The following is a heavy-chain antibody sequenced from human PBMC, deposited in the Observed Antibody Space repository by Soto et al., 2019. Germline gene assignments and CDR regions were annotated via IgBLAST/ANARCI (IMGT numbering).Heavy chain of an antibody. V-gene: IGHV3-23*01. J-gene: IGHJ3*02. D-gene: IGHD6-19*01. Sequence: GSLRLSCAASGFTFSSYAMSWVRQAPGKGLEWVSAISGSGGSTYYADSVKGRFTISRDNSKNTLYLQMNSLRAEDTAVYYCAKDRRYSSGLIPDAFDIWAKGQWSPSPQ. CDR1: GFTFSSYA. CDR2: ISGSGGST. CDR3: AKDRRYSSGLIPDAFDI.